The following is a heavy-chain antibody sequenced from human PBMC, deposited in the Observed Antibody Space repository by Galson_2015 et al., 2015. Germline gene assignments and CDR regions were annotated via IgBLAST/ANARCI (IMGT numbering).Heavy chain of an antibody. D-gene: IGHD6-13*01. V-gene: IGHV3-74*01. CDR2: INSDGSST. CDR3: AQGSSTWRYYYGMDV. J-gene: IGHJ6*02. Sequence: SLRLSCAASGFTFSSYWMHWVRQAPGKGLVWVSRINSDGSSTSYADSVKGRFTISRDNAKNTLYLQMNSLRAEDTAVYYCAQGSSTWRYYYGMDVSGQGTTVTVSS. CDR1: GFTFSSYW.